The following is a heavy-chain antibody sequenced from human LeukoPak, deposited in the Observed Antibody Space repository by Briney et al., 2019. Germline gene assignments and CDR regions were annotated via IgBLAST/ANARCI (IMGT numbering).Heavy chain of an antibody. CDR2: IYSGGST. CDR1: GFTVSSNY. J-gene: IGHJ4*02. V-gene: IGHV3-66*02. CDR3: ARDQCSYDSSGYYFY. Sequence: PGGSLRLSCAASGFTVSSNYMSWVRQAPGKGLEWVSVIYSGGSTYYADSVKGRFTISRDNSKNTLYLQMNSLRAEDTAVYYCARDQCSYDSSGYYFYWGQGTLVTVSS. D-gene: IGHD3-22*01.